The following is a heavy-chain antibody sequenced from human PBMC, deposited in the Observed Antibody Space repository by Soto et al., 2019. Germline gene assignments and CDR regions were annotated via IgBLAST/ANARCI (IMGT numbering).Heavy chain of an antibody. CDR1: GFTFSDYY. CDR3: ARHRYYEGSVPGYGMDV. V-gene: IGHV3-11*01. J-gene: IGHJ6*02. D-gene: IGHD3-16*01. Sequence: QVQLVESGGGLVKPGGSLRLSCAASGFTFSDYYMSWIRQAPGKGLEYISYISNGGSFIYYADSVKGRFTISRDTAKTSLYLQMNSLTAEDTALYYCARHRYYEGSVPGYGMDVWGQGTTVTVSS. CDR2: ISNGGSFI.